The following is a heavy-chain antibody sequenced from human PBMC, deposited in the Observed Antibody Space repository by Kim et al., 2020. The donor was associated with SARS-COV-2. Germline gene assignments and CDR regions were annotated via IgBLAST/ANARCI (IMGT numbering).Heavy chain of an antibody. D-gene: IGHD2-2*02. Sequence: SETLSLTCAVYGGSFSGYYWSWIRQPPGKGLEWIGEINHSGSTNYNPSLKSRVTISVDTSKNQFSLKLSSVTAADTAVYYCVGRRGYCSSTSCYSNWFDPWGQGTLVTVSS. J-gene: IGHJ5*02. CDR3: VGRRGYCSSTSCYSNWFDP. CDR2: INHSGST. CDR1: GGSFSGYY. V-gene: IGHV4-34*01.